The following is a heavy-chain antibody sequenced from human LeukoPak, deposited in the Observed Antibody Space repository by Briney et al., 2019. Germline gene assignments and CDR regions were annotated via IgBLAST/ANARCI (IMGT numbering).Heavy chain of an antibody. V-gene: IGHV4-61*02. J-gene: IGHJ5*02. CDR1: GGSISSGSYY. CDR3: ARDLRCSSTSCKLYNWFDP. CDR2: IYTSGST. Sequence: SETLSLTCTVSGGSISSGSYYWSWIRQPAGKGLEWIGRIYTSGSTNYNPSLKSRVTMSVDTSKNQFSLKLSSVTAADTAVYYCARDLRCSSTSCKLYNWFDPWGQGTLVTVSS. D-gene: IGHD2-2*01.